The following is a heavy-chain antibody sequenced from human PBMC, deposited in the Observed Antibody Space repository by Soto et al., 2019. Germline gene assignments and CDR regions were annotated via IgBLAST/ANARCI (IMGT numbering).Heavy chain of an antibody. CDR1: GGSINSDAYF. CDR2: IYYSGNT. V-gene: IGHV4-31*03. Sequence: QVQLQESGPGLVKPSQTLSLTCTVSGGSINSDAYFWNWIRQHPGKGLEWIGYIYYSGNTYYNPSLKSRVTISVDAPKTQFSLKLNSVTAADTAVYYCARGVAIWGQGTMVTVSS. CDR3: ARGVAI. J-gene: IGHJ3*02. D-gene: IGHD2-21*01.